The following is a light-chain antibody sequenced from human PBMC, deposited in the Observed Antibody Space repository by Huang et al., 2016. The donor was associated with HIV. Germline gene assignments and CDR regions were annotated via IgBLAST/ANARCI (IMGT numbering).Light chain of an antibody. Sequence: EVVMTQSPVTLSVSPGARATLSCRASQSVNNKLARFQQKPGQAPRLLIHDASIRATGIPDMFSCSGSGTEFTLTISILQSEDFAVYYCQQYNNWPPWTFGQGTKVEIK. CDR2: DAS. V-gene: IGKV3D-15*03. CDR3: QQYNNWPPWT. CDR1: QSVNNK. J-gene: IGKJ1*01.